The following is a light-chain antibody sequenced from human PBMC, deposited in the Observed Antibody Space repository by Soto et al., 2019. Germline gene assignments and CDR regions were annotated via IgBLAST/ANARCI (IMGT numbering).Light chain of an antibody. CDR2: GAS. CDR1: HSVSSSY. J-gene: IGKJ2*01. V-gene: IGKV3-20*01. Sequence: EMVLTQSPGTLSLSPGERATLSCRASHSVSSSYLAWYQQKPGQAPRLLIYGASSRATGIPDRFSGSGSGTDFTLTISRLEPEDFAVYYCQQYGSSPPYTFGQGTKLEIK. CDR3: QQYGSSPPYT.